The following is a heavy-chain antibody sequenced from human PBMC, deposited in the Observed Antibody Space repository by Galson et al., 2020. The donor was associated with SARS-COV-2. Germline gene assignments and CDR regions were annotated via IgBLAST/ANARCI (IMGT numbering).Heavy chain of an antibody. J-gene: IGHJ4*02. CDR3: ARVGGLLWFGELLWGEEYFDY. V-gene: IGHV1-2*02. CDR2: INPNSGGT. Sequence: ASVKVSCKASGYTFTGYYMHWVRQAPGQGLEWMGWINPNSGGTNYAQKFQGRVTMTRDTSISTAYMELSRLRSDDTAVYYCARVGGLLWFGELLWGEEYFDYWGQGTLVTVSS. D-gene: IGHD3-10*01. CDR1: GYTFTGYY.